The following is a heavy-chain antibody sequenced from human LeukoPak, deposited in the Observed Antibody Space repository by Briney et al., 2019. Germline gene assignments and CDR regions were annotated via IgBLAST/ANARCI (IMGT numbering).Heavy chain of an antibody. CDR3: ARAASVATDED. D-gene: IGHD5-12*01. Sequence: ASVKVSCKASGYTFTNYNINWVRQATGQGLEWMGWMNPNSGNTGYAQKFQGRVTMTGNTSISTAYMELSTLRSEDTAVYYCARAASVATDEDWGQGTLVTVSS. V-gene: IGHV1-8*01. CDR1: GYTFTNYN. J-gene: IGHJ4*02. CDR2: MNPNSGNT.